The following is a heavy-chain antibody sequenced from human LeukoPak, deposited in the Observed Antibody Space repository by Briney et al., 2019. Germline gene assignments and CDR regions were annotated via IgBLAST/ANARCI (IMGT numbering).Heavy chain of an antibody. J-gene: IGHJ3*02. CDR3: AKDRWLQIKAAFDI. Sequence: AGGSLRLSCAASGFTFSAYSMSWVRQAPGKGLEWVSTMSGTGANKYFADSVKGRFTISRDNSKNTLYLPMNSLSAEDTAVYYCAKDRWLQIKAAFDIWGQGTLVTVSS. CDR1: GFTFSAYS. D-gene: IGHD5-24*01. CDR2: MSGTGANK. V-gene: IGHV3-23*01.